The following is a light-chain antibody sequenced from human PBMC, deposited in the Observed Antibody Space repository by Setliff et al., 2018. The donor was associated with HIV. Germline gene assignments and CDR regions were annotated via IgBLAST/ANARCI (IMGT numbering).Light chain of an antibody. CDR2: EVN. Sequence: ALTQPPSVSGSPGQSVTISCTGTSSDVGSYNRVSWYQQPPGTAPKLLIYEVNNRPSGVPDRFSGSKSGNTASLTISGLQAEDEADYYCSSYTSISTYVFGTGTKVTV. V-gene: IGLV2-18*02. CDR1: SSDVGSYNR. J-gene: IGLJ1*01. CDR3: SSYTSISTYV.